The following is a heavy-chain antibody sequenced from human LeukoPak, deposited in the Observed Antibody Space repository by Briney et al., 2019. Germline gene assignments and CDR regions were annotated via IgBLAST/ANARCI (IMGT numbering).Heavy chain of an antibody. CDR1: GYTFSGFH. CDR3: ASEFACYGCPGGY. Sequence: ASVKVSCKASGYTFSGFHVHWVRQAPGQGLEWMGWINANSGGASYAPKFQGRVTMTRDTSISTAYMELSGLRSDDTAVYYCASEFACYGCPGGYWGQGTLVTVSS. CDR2: INANSGGA. D-gene: IGHD4-17*01. J-gene: IGHJ4*02. V-gene: IGHV1-2*02.